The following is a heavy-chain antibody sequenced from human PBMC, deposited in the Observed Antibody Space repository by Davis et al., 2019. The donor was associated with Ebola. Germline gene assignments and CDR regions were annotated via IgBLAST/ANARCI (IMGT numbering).Heavy chain of an antibody. D-gene: IGHD6-6*01. V-gene: IGHV3-23*01. CDR3: ASSSIAARPGYYYGMDV. J-gene: IGHJ6*02. CDR2: ISGGGVST. CDR1: GFSFNSNA. Sequence: GESLKISCAASGFSFNSNAMSWVRQAPGKGLEWVSAISGGGVSTYQADSVKGRFIISRDNSKNTLHLQMNSLRAEDTAVYYCASSSIAARPGYYYGMDVWGQGTTVTVSS.